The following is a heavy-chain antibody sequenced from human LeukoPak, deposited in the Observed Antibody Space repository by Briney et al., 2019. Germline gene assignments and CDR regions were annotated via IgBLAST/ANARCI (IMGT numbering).Heavy chain of an antibody. CDR3: ARVRGGRGSYYLDY. D-gene: IGHD1-26*01. CDR2: INPNSGGT. J-gene: IGHJ4*02. V-gene: IGHV1-2*02. CDR1: GYTFTGYY. Sequence: ASVKVSCKASGYTFTGYYMHWVRQAPGQGLEWMGWINPNSGGTNYAQKFQGRVTMTRDTSISTAYMELSRLRSDDTAVYYCARVRGGRGSYYLDYWGQGTLVTVSS.